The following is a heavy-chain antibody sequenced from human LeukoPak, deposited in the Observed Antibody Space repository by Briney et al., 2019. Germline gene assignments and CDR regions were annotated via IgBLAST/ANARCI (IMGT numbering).Heavy chain of an antibody. J-gene: IGHJ4*02. D-gene: IGHD1-26*01. CDR2: INPNSGGT. CDR3: ARHFSASYYYFDY. V-gene: IGHV1-2*02. Sequence: GASVKVSCKASGYTFTGYYMHWVRQAPGQGLEWMGWINPNSGGTNYAQKFQGRVTMTRDTSISTAYMELSRLRSDDTAVYYCARHFSASYYYFDYWGQGTLVTVSS. CDR1: GYTFTGYY.